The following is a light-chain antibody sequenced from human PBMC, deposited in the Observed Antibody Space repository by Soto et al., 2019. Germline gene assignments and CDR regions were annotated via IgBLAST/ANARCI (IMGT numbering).Light chain of an antibody. CDR1: SSDVGGYNY. CDR2: DVF. V-gene: IGLV2-11*01. Sequence: QSALTQPRSVSGSPGQSGAISFTGTSSDVGGYNYVSWYQQHPAKAPKLIIYDVFKLPSGVPDRFSGSKSGNTASLTISGLQSEDEADYYCCSYAGNYTTQFGGGTKVTVL. J-gene: IGLJ3*02. CDR3: CSYAGNYTTQ.